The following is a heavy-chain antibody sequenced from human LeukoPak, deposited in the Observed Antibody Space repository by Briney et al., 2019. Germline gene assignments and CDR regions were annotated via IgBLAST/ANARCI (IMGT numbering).Heavy chain of an antibody. V-gene: IGHV3-48*03. Sequence: GGSLRLSCAASGFTFSSYEMNWVRQAPGKGLEWVSYISSSGSTIYYADSVKGRFTISRDNAKNSLYLQMNSLRAEDTAVYYCAKGSGDSSAWFQLFDYWGQGTLVTVSS. J-gene: IGHJ4*02. CDR2: ISSSGSTI. D-gene: IGHD6-19*01. CDR1: GFTFSSYE. CDR3: AKGSGDSSAWFQLFDY.